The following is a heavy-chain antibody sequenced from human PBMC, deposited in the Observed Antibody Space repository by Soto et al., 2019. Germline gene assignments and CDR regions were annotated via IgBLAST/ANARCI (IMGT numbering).Heavy chain of an antibody. J-gene: IGHJ4*02. Sequence: VGSLRLSCAASGFTFSNYAMSWVRQAPGKGLEWVSVISASGGSTYYADSVKGRFTISRNNSKNTLYLQMNSLRAEDTAVYSCARGLGYCSSSSCPLDYWGQGTLVTVSS. CDR1: GFTFSNYA. CDR3: ARGLGYCSSSSCPLDY. D-gene: IGHD2-2*01. V-gene: IGHV3-23*01. CDR2: ISASGGST.